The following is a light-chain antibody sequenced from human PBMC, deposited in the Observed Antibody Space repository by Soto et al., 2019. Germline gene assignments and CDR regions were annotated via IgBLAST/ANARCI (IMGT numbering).Light chain of an antibody. Sequence: ESVLAQSPDTLSLSPGEGAALSCRSSQTVISNYLAWYQKKPGQAPRLLIYGASSRATGVPDRFSGSGSGTDFTLTISRLEPEDFAVYYCQQYGSSSTFGQGTRLEIK. J-gene: IGKJ5*01. V-gene: IGKV3-20*01. CDR1: QTVISNY. CDR2: GAS. CDR3: QQYGSSST.